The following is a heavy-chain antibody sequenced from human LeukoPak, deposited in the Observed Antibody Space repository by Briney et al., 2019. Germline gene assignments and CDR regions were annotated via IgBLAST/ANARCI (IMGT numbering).Heavy chain of an antibody. V-gene: IGHV4-31*03. D-gene: IGHD3-10*01. CDR2: IHHSGRS. CDR1: ADSLSSGGHY. J-gene: IGHJ4*02. CDR3: ARGGNRFGGFYFDY. Sequence: SETLSFTCTVSADSLSSGGHYWAWICQFPGKGGESIGFIHHSGRSRHNPSLKDRVAISVDTSRKQFALKLSSVTAAGTAMYYCARGGNRFGGFYFDYWGQGIQVIVSS.